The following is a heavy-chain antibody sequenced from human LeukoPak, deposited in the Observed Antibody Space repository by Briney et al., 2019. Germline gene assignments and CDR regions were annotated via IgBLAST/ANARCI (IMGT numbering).Heavy chain of an antibody. CDR1: GYTFTGYY. J-gene: IGHJ4*02. D-gene: IGHD6-13*01. CDR2: INPNSGGT. V-gene: IGHV1-2*04. Sequence: ASVKVSCKASGYTFTGYYMHWVRQAPGQGLEWMGWINPNSGGTNYAQKFQGWVTMTRDTSISTAYMELSRLRSDDTAVYYCARSGGYSSSWVDYWGQGTLVTVSS. CDR3: ARSGGYSSSWVDY.